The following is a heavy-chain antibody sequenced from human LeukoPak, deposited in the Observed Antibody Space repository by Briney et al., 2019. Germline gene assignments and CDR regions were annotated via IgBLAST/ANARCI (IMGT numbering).Heavy chain of an antibody. V-gene: IGHV1-46*01. D-gene: IGHD2/OR15-2a*01. CDR3: ARVFTGGPVEIFDAFDI. CDR2: INPRGGST. Sequence: ASVKVSCKASGYTFTSYMHWVRQAPGQGLEWMGIINPRGGSTSYAQKFQGRVTMTRDTSTSTVYMELSSLRSEDTAVYYCARVFTGGPVEIFDAFDIWGQGTMVTVSS. CDR1: GYTFTSY. J-gene: IGHJ3*02.